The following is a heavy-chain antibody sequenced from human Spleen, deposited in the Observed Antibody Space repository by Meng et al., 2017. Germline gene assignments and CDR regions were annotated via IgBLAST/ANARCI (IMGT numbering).Heavy chain of an antibody. V-gene: IGHV4-34*01. CDR1: GGSFSDYY. J-gene: IGHJ4*02. CDR3: ARGPTTMAHDFDY. CDR2: INHSGST. D-gene: IGHD4-11*01. Sequence: VQLKQWGAGLLKPSGTLSLTCVVSGGSFSDYYWSWIRQPPGKGLEWIGEINHSGSTNYNPSLESRATISVDTSQNNLSLKLSSVTAADSAVYYCARGPTTMAHDFDYWGQGTLVTVSS.